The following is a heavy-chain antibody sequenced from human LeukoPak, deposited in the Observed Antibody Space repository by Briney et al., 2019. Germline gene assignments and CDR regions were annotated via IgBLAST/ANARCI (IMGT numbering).Heavy chain of an antibody. Sequence: GGSLRLSCAASGFTFNTYVMSWVRQAPGEGLEWVSAISSSGGSTYYADSVKGRFTISRDNSKNTLYFQMNSLRAEDTAVYYCAKRSTDLGYCSGGSCYEFSNWGQGTLVTVSS. CDR3: AKRSTDLGYCSGGSCYEFSN. CDR1: GFTFNTYV. V-gene: IGHV3-23*01. CDR2: ISSSGGST. J-gene: IGHJ4*02. D-gene: IGHD2-15*01.